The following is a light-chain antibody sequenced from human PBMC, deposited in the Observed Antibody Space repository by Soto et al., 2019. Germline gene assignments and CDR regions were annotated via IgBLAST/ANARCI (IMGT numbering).Light chain of an antibody. CDR1: SNDVGRYFL. CDR2: EDT. CDR3: CSYARSSIFVA. V-gene: IGLV2-23*02. J-gene: IGLJ2*01. Sequence: QSVLTQPASVSGSPGQSVTISCTGTSNDVGRYFLVSRYQQHPGNAPKLIIFEDTKRHSGVSSRFYGSKSGNTASLTISGLQTEDEADYFCCSYARSSIFVAFGGGIKVTVL.